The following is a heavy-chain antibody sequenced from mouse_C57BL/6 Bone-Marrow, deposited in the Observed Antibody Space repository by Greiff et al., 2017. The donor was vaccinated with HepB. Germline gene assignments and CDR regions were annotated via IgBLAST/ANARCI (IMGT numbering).Heavy chain of an antibody. J-gene: IGHJ2*01. D-gene: IGHD1-1*01. CDR2: INPSNGGT. CDR3: AREGPITTVVARNFDY. V-gene: IGHV1-53*01. Sequence: QVHVKQPGTELVKPGASVKLSCKASGYTFTSYWMHWVKQRPGQGLEWIGNINPSNGGTNYNEKFKSKATLTVDKSSSTAYMQLSSLTSEDSAVYYCAREGPITTVVARNFDYWGQGTTLTVSS. CDR1: GYTFTSYW.